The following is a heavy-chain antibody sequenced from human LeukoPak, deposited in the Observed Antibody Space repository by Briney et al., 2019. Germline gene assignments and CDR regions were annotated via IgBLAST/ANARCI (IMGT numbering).Heavy chain of an antibody. Sequence: GGSLRLSCAASGFTFSSYAMSWVRQAPGKGLEWVSVIYSGGSTYYADSVKGRFTISRDNSKNTLYLQMNSLRAEDTAVYYCASSSSSVLYYFDYWGQGTLVTVSS. CDR2: IYSGGST. CDR1: GFTFSSYA. D-gene: IGHD6-6*01. V-gene: IGHV3-66*01. J-gene: IGHJ4*02. CDR3: ASSSSSVLYYFDY.